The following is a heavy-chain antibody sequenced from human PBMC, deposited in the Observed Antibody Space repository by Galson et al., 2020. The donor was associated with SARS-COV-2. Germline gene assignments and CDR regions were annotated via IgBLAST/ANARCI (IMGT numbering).Heavy chain of an antibody. CDR3: AKDYYSLGGGWYGGGYFDF. CDR2: ISYDGNHR. D-gene: IGHD6-19*01. V-gene: IGHV3-30*18. Sequence: GGSLRLSCAASGFTFSSYGMHWVRQAPGKGLEWVAVISYDGNHRYHADSVKCRFTISRDNSKNTLNLQMNSLRIEDTAVYYCAKDYYSLGGGWYGGGYFDFWALGTLVTVSS. CDR1: GFTFSSYG. J-gene: IGHJ4*02.